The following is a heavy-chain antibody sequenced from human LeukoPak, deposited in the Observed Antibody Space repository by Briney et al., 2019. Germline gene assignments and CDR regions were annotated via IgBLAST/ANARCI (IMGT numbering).Heavy chain of an antibody. V-gene: IGHV4-4*07. Sequence: TSETLSLTCTVSGGSISSYYWSWIRQPAGKGLEWIGRIYTSGSTNYNPSLKSRVTMSVDTSKNQFSLKLSSVTAADTAVYYCARQFCPQTGGTCAPFDYWGQGTLVTVSS. CDR1: GGSISSYY. J-gene: IGHJ4*02. D-gene: IGHD2-15*01. CDR3: ARQFCPQTGGTCAPFDY. CDR2: IYTSGST.